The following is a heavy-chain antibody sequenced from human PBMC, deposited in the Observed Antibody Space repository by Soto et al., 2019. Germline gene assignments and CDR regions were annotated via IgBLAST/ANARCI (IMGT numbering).Heavy chain of an antibody. Sequence: ASVKVSCKASGYSFTRYGIAWARQAPGQGLEWMGWINTYNGKTNYAQNLQGRVTLTTDTSTRTAYMKLTSLRSNVTSIYFCAMVDVYVTPSPQDVWGQGTTVTVSS. CDR2: INTYNGKT. V-gene: IGHV1-18*01. CDR3: AMVDVYVTPSPQDV. D-gene: IGHD3-16*01. J-gene: IGHJ6*02. CDR1: GYSFTRYG.